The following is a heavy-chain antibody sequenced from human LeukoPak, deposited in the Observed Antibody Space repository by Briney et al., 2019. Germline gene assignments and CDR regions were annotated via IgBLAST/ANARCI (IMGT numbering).Heavy chain of an antibody. Sequence: PSETLSLTCTVSGGSISSYYWSWIRQPAGKGLEWIGRIYTSGSTNYNPSLKSRVTMSVDTSKNQFSLKLSSVTAADTAVYYCARGRGMNSRILTGYYKMKSNFDYWGQGTLVTVSS. CDR2: IYTSGST. D-gene: IGHD3-9*01. V-gene: IGHV4-4*07. CDR3: ARGRGMNSRILTGYYKMKSNFDY. CDR1: GGSISSYY. J-gene: IGHJ4*02.